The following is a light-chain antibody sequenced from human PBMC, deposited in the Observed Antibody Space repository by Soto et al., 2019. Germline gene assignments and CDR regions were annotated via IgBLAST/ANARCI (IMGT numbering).Light chain of an antibody. V-gene: IGLV2-14*01. CDR1: SSDVGGYNY. J-gene: IGLJ1*01. Sequence: QSALTQPASVSGSPGQSITISCTGTSSDVGGYNYVSWYQQNPGKATKLMIYDVSNRPSGFSNRFSGSKSGNTASLTISGLQAEDEADYYCSSYTSSSTLSVFGTGTKLTVL. CDR2: DVS. CDR3: SSYTSSSTLSV.